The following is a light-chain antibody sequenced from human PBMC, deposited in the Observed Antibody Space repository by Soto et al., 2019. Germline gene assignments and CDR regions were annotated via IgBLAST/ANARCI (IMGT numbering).Light chain of an antibody. J-gene: IGKJ5*01. Sequence: AIQMTQSPSSLSATVGDRVTITCRASQGVRNDLGWYQQKPGKAPKLLIYAASSLQSGVPSRFSGSGSGTDFTLTISSLQSEDSAVYYCQQYHNWPPITFGQGTRLEIK. CDR2: AAS. CDR3: QQYHNWPPIT. V-gene: IGKV1-6*01. CDR1: QGVRND.